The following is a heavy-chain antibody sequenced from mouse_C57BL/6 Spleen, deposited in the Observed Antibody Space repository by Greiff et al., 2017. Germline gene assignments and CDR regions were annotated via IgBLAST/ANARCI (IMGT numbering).Heavy chain of an antibody. CDR2: IYPGNSDT. V-gene: IGHV1-5*01. CDR1: GYTFTSYW. D-gene: IGHD2-3*01. J-gene: IGHJ1*03. CDR3: TRLGLLQYFDV. Sequence: VQLQQSGTVLARPGASVKMSCKTSGYTFTSYWMHWVKQRPGQGLEWIGAIYPGNSDTSYNQKFKGKAKLTAVTSASTAYMELSSLTNEDSAVYYCTRLGLLQYFDVWGTGTTVTVSS.